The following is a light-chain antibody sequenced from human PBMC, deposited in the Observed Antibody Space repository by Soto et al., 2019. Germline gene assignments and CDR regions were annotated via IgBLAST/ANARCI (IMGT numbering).Light chain of an antibody. J-gene: IGLJ1*01. Sequence: QSALTQPPSVSGAPGHRVTISCIGATSDVHWYQYLPGTAPKLLIYGNNNRPSGVPDRFSGSRSGTSASLAITGLQAEDEADYYCQPFDISLSDLHVFGTGTKVTVL. CDR1: GATSD. V-gene: IGLV1-40*01. CDR3: QPFDISLSDLHV. CDR2: GNN.